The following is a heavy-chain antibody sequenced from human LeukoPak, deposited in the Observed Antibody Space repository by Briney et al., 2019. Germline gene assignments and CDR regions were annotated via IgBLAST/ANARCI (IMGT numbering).Heavy chain of an antibody. Sequence: ASVKVSCKASGGSFTFTSHAITWVRQAPGQGLEWMAGIIPIYGSPSYAQRFQGRVTITSDESARTVYMELSSLRSEDTAVYYCAGFFYDNSHDALDLWGQGTMVTVSS. J-gene: IGHJ3*01. CDR3: AGFFYDNSHDALDL. V-gene: IGHV1-69*13. D-gene: IGHD3-22*01. CDR1: GGSFTFTSHA. CDR2: IIPIYGSP.